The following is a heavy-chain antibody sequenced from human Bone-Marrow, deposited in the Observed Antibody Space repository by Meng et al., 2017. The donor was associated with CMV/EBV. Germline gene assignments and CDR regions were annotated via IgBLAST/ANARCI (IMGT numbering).Heavy chain of an antibody. CDR1: GFTFSSYA. CDR3: ARDPMWELPDYGYFDY. J-gene: IGHJ4*02. CDR2: ISYDGSNK. Sequence: SCAASGFTFSSYAMHWVRQAPGKGLEWVAVISYDGSNKYYADSVKGRFTISRDNSKNTLYLQMNSLRAEDTAVYYCARDPMWELPDYGYFDYWGQGTLVAVSS. V-gene: IGHV3-30-3*01. D-gene: IGHD1-26*01.